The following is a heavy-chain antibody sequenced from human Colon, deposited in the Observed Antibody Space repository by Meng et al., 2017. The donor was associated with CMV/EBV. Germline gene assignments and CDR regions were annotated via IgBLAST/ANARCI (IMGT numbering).Heavy chain of an antibody. CDR2: IKQDGSEK. Sequence: GESLKISCAASGFTFSSYWMSWVRQAPGKGLEWVANIKQDGSEKYYVDSVKGRFTISRDNAKNSLYLQMNSLRAEDTAVYYCARDQEIQLWDGVYYYYGMDVWGQGTTVTSP. D-gene: IGHD5-18*01. J-gene: IGHJ6*02. V-gene: IGHV3-7*01. CDR3: ARDQEIQLWDGVYYYYGMDV. CDR1: GFTFSSYW.